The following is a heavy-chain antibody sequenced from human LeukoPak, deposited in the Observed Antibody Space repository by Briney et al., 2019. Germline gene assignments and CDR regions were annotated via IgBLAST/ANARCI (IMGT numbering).Heavy chain of an antibody. J-gene: IGHJ3*02. CDR1: GFTVSSNY. Sequence: AGGSLRLSCAASGFTVSSNYMSWVRQAPGKGLEWVSVIYSGGSTYYADSVKGRFTISRDNSKNTLYLQMNSLRAEDTAVYYCARSNFGLDSRVLDAFDIWGQGTMVTVSS. V-gene: IGHV3-53*01. D-gene: IGHD3-22*01. CDR2: IYSGGST. CDR3: ARSNFGLDSRVLDAFDI.